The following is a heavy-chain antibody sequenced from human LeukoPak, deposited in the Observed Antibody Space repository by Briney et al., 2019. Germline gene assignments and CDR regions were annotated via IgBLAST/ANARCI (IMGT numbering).Heavy chain of an antibody. CDR1: GYTFTSYY. CDR2: INPSGGST. J-gene: IGHJ4*02. CDR3: AREGGGSGSYSPFDY. V-gene: IGHV1-46*01. D-gene: IGHD3-10*01. Sequence: ASVKVSCKASGYTFTSYYMHWVRQAPGQGLEGMGVINPSGGSTSYAQKFQGRVTMTRDTSTSTVYMELSSLRSEDTAVYYCAREGGGSGSYSPFDYWGQGTLVTVSS.